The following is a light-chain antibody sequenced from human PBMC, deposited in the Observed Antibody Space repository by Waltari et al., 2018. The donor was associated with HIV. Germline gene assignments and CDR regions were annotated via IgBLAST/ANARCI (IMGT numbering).Light chain of an antibody. Sequence: SYVLTQPPSVSVAPGQTARITCGGNNIGSKSMYWYQQRPGQAPVLVFYADDDRPSGSPERFSGSNSGNTATLSISRVEAGDEADYYCQVWDSSRDLVVFGGGTKLTVL. CDR1: NIGSKS. J-gene: IGLJ2*01. V-gene: IGLV3-21*02. CDR3: QVWDSSRDLVV. CDR2: ADD.